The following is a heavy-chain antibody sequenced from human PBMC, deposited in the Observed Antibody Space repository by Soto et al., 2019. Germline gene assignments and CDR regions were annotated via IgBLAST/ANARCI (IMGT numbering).Heavy chain of an antibody. V-gene: IGHV1-46*01. J-gene: IGHJ6*02. CDR2: INPSGDST. CDR1: GYIFTNYY. Sequence: QVQLVQSGAEVKKPGASVKVSCKASGYIFTNYYIHWVRQAPGQGLEWMGVINPSGDSTTYGQRFQGRVTMTRDTSTSTVHMELSSLRSEDTAVYYCARGLHISMVRGVPSRHFMDVWGQGTTVTVSS. CDR3: ARGLHISMVRGVPSRHFMDV. D-gene: IGHD3-10*01.